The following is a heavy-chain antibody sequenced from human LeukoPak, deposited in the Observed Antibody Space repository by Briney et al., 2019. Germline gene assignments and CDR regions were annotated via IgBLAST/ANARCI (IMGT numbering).Heavy chain of an antibody. V-gene: IGHV5-51*01. CDR1: GYSFTSYW. Sequence: GESLKISCKGSGYSFTSYWIGWVRQMTGKGLEWMGIIYPGGSDTRYSPSFQGQVTISADKSINTAYLQWSSLKASDTAMYYCARPTKGGRFGDHAFDIWGQGTMVTVSS. CDR3: ARPTKGGRFGDHAFDI. CDR2: IYPGGSDT. D-gene: IGHD3-10*01. J-gene: IGHJ3*02.